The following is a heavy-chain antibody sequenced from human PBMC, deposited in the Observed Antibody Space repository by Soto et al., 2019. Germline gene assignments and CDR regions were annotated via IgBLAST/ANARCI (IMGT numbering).Heavy chain of an antibody. V-gene: IGHV3-30*18. CDR1: GFTFSSSG. D-gene: IGHD2-2*01. CDR2: ISYDASKK. Sequence: WGSLRLSCAASGFTFSSSGMHWVRQAPGKGLEWVAVISYDASKKYYADSVKGRFTISRDNSKETVDLQMNSLRAEDTAVYYCAKEGCSSTSCVAFLDVWGRGTTVTVSS. CDR3: AKEGCSSTSCVAFLDV. J-gene: IGHJ6*02.